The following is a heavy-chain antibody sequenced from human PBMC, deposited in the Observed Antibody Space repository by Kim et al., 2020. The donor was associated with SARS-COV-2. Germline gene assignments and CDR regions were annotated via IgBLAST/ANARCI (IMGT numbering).Heavy chain of an antibody. CDR1: GGTFSSYA. CDR3: ARGGWDSSSPIGAFDI. Sequence: SVKVSCKASGGTFSSYAINWVRQAPGQGLEWMGGIIPIFGTANYAQRFQGRVTITADESTSTAYMELSSLRSEDTAVYYCARGGWDSSSPIGAFDIWGQGTMVTVSS. V-gene: IGHV1-69*13. D-gene: IGHD3-22*01. CDR2: IIPIFGTA. J-gene: IGHJ3*02.